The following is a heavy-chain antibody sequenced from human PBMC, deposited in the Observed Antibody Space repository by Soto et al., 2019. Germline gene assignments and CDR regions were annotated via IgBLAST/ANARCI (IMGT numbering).Heavy chain of an antibody. J-gene: IGHJ6*03. V-gene: IGHV3-74*01. CDR3: VRETFIVEHSHVYMDV. CDR1: GLTFSSYW. Sequence: PGGSLRLSCAASGLTFSSYWMHWVRQVPGKGLVWVSRVNSDGSFTTYADSVKGRFTISRDNAKNTLYLQMNSLRAEDTALYYCVRETFIVEHSHVYMDVWGKGTTVTVSS. D-gene: IGHD2-21*01. CDR2: VNSDGSFT.